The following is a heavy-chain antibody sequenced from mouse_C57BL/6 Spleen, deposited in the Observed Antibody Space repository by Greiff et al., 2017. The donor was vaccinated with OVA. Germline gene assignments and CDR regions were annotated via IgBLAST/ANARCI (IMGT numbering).Heavy chain of an antibody. V-gene: IGHV5-6*02. CDR1: GFTFSSYG. CDR3: ARQYSNSWFAY. Sequence: EVMLVESGGDLVKPGGSLKLSCAASGFTFSSYGMSWVRQTPDKRLEWVATISSGGSYTYYPDSVKGRFTISRDNAKNTLYLQMSSLKSEDTAMYYCARQYSNSWFAYWGQGTLVTVSA. D-gene: IGHD2-5*01. J-gene: IGHJ3*01. CDR2: ISSGGSYT.